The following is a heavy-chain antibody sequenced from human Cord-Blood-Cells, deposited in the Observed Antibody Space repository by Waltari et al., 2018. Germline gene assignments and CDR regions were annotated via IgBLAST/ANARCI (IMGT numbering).Heavy chain of an antibody. CDR3: ARVVPTYCSSTSCYRIYWYFDL. V-gene: IGHV4-34*01. CDR1: GGSFSGYY. CDR2: INHSGST. D-gene: IGHD2-2*01. J-gene: IGHJ2*01. Sequence: QVQLQQWGAGLLKPSETLSLTCAVYGGSFSGYYCRWIRQPPGKGLGWIGEINHSGSTNYNPSLKSRVTISVDTSKNQFSLKLSSVTAADTAVYYCARVVPTYCSSTSCYRIYWYFDLWGRGTLVTVSS.